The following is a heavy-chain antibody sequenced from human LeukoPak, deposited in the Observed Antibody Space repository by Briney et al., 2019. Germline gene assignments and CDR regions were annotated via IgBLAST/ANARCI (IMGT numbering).Heavy chain of an antibody. Sequence: GGSLRLSCAVSGFTVSSNYMSWVRQAPGKGLEWVLVIYSGGSTYYADSVKGRFTISRDNSKNTLYLQMNSLRAEDTAVYYCARGRDNKVEYYFDYWGQGTLVTVSS. CDR3: ARGRDNKVEYYFDY. CDR1: GFTVSSNY. V-gene: IGHV3-66*01. J-gene: IGHJ4*02. D-gene: IGHD5-24*01. CDR2: IYSGGST.